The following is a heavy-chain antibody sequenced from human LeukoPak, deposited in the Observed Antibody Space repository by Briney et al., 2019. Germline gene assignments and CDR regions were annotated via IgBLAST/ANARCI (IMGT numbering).Heavy chain of an antibody. Sequence: PGGSLRLSCAASGFTFSSYAMSWVRQAPGKGLEWVSAISGSGGSTYYADFVKGRFTISRDNSKNTLYLQMNSLRAEDTAVYYCAEPGITMIVPAYMDVWGKGTTVTVSS. V-gene: IGHV3-23*01. CDR2: ISGSGGST. CDR3: AEPGITMIVPAYMDV. CDR1: GFTFSSYA. D-gene: IGHD3-22*01. J-gene: IGHJ6*03.